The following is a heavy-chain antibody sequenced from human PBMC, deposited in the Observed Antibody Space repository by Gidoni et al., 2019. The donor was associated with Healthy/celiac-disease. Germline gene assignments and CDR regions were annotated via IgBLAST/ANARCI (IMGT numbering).Heavy chain of an antibody. CDR2: IYYSGST. D-gene: IGHD1-26*01. V-gene: IGHV4-59*01. Sequence: QVQLQESGPGLVKPSETLSLTCTVSGGSISSYYWSWIRQPPGKGLEWIGYIYYSGSTNYNPSLKSRVTISVDTSKNQFSLKLSSVTAADTAVYYCARDRAIGRSGSHGVDIWGQGTMVTVSS. J-gene: IGHJ3*02. CDR1: GGSISSYY. CDR3: ARDRAIGRSGSHGVDI.